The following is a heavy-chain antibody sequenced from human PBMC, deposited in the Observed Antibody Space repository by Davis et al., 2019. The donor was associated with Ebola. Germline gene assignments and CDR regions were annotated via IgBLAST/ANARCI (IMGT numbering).Heavy chain of an antibody. D-gene: IGHD2-2*01. J-gene: IGHJ6*02. Sequence: SVKVSCKASAGTFSSYTISWVRQAPGQGPEWMGRIIPILGIANYAQKFQGRVTITADKSTSTAYMELSSLRSEDTAVYYCARDSSVLVPAAIGMDVWGQGTTVTVSS. CDR3: ARDSSVLVPAAIGMDV. CDR1: AGTFSSYT. V-gene: IGHV1-69*02. CDR2: IIPILGIA.